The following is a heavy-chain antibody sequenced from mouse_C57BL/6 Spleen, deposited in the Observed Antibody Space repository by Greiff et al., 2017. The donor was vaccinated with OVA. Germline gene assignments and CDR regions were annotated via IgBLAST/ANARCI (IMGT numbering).Heavy chain of an antibody. CDR1: GYTFTDYE. V-gene: IGHV1-15*01. J-gene: IGHJ1*03. Sequence: QVQLQQSGAELVRPGASVTLSCKASGYTFTDYEMHWVKQTPAHGLEWIGAIDPETGGTAYNQKFKGKAILTADKSSSTAYMELRSLTSEDSAVYYCTRDGNYNWYFDVWGTGTTVTVSS. CDR2: IDPETGGT. D-gene: IGHD2-1*01. CDR3: TRDGNYNWYFDV.